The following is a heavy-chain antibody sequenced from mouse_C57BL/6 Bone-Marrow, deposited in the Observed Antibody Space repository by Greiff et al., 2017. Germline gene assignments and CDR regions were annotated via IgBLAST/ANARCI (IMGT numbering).Heavy chain of an antibody. Sequence: EVMLVESGPELVKPGASVKIPCKASGYTFTDYNMDWVKQSHGKSLEWIGDINPNNGGTIYNQKFKGKATLTVDKSSSTAYMELRSLTSEDTAVYYCARYDGYYFDYWGQGTTLTVSS. CDR2: INPNNGGT. J-gene: IGHJ2*01. V-gene: IGHV1-18*01. D-gene: IGHD2-3*01. CDR1: GYTFTDYN. CDR3: ARYDGYYFDY.